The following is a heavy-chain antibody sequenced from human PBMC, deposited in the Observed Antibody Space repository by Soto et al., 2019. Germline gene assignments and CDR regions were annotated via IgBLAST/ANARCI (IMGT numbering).Heavy chain of an antibody. J-gene: IGHJ5*02. V-gene: IGHV3-11*01. D-gene: IGHD5-12*01. CDR1: GFSFSDFY. CDR3: ARDLGGYDLYGPDT. CDR2: ISSRGAAI. Sequence: GGSLRLSCTTSGFSFSDFYMSWIRQTPGKGLEWLAYISSRGAAILHADSVKGRFTVSRDNAKNSVDLQMRSLRVDDTAVYYCARDLGGYDLYGPDTWGQGTLVTVSS.